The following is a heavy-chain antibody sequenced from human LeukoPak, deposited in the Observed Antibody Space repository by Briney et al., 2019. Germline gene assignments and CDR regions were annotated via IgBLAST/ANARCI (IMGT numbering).Heavy chain of an antibody. J-gene: IGHJ4*02. CDR1: GFTFSNYG. D-gene: IGHD2-21*02. Sequence: GRSLRLSCVASGFTFSNYGMHWVRQAPGMGLEWVAVIWYDGSNKYYADSVKGRFTISRDNSKNTLYLQMNSLRAEDTAVYYCARAYCGGDCYSFLGSDYWGQGTLVSVSS. V-gene: IGHV3-33*01. CDR3: ARAYCGGDCYSFLGSDY. CDR2: IWYDGSNK.